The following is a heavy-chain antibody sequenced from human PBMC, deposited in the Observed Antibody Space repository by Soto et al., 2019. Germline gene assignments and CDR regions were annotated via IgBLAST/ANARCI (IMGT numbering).Heavy chain of an antibody. J-gene: IGHJ5*02. CDR1: HATFTGYT. CDR2: ISSLSGNT. Sequence: QVHLVQSETEVNEPGASVTVSCKTSHATFTGYTINWVRQAPGQGLEWLGWISSLSGNTDYARVCQGRLTMSTNTAETTAYMELRSLRSDDTAVYFCARGTVTSGRWFGPWGQGTLVTVSS. V-gene: IGHV1-18*04. CDR3: ARGTVTSGRWFGP. D-gene: IGHD4-17*01.